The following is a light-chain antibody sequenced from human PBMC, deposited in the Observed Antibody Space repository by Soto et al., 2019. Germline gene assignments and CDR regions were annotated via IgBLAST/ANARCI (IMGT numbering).Light chain of an antibody. Sequence: EIVLTQSPGALSLSPGESATLSCRASQSISSSYLAWYQQKPGKAPRLLIYSASSRASGIPDRFSGSGSGTEFTLTINSLEPEDFAVYYCQQYDSSPGTFGQGTKVDIK. CDR2: SAS. V-gene: IGKV3-20*01. J-gene: IGKJ1*01. CDR3: QQYDSSPGT. CDR1: QSISSSY.